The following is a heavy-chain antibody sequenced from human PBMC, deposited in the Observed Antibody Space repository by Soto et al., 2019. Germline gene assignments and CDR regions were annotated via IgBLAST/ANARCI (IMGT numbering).Heavy chain of an antibody. J-gene: IGHJ4*02. CDR3: AKVPVGATGRFAY. CDR2: ISGSGGST. CDR1: GFTFSNYA. D-gene: IGHD1-26*01. V-gene: IGHV3-23*01. Sequence: GGSLRLSCAGSGFTFSNYAMSWVRQAPGKGLAWVSAISGSGGSTYYADSVKGRFTISRDNSKNTLYLQMNSLRAEDTALYYCAKVPVGATGRFAYPGQRTLVTVSS.